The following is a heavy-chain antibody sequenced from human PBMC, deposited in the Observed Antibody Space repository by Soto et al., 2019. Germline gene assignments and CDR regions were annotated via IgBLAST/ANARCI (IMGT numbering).Heavy chain of an antibody. D-gene: IGHD1-26*01. J-gene: IGHJ3*02. CDR3: AKWVSPHRAFDI. CDR2: SHYSRTA. Sequence: QVQLQESGPGLVLPSETLSLTCSVTGGSISDIFWNWVRRPPGKGLEWIGYSHYSRTAKYNPSLKSRVTKSLDSSKNQISLMLSSVTAADTAIYYCAKWVSPHRAFDIWGQGTMVTVSS. V-gene: IGHV4-59*08. CDR1: GGSISDIF.